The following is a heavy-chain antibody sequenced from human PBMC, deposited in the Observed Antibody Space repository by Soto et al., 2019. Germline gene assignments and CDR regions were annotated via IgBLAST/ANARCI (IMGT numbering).Heavy chain of an antibody. CDR3: AKLRYFDWSAYNWFEY. D-gene: IGHD3-9*01. V-gene: IGHV3-23*01. CDR1: RFTFSSYA. J-gene: IGHJ5*01. Sequence: GGSLRLSCAASRFTFSSYAMTWVRQAPGMGLEWVSGISGSGATTSYADSVKGRFTVSRDNSKNTLYLQMNSLRVEDTAVYHCAKLRYFDWSAYNWFEYWGQGTPVTVSS. CDR2: ISGSGATT.